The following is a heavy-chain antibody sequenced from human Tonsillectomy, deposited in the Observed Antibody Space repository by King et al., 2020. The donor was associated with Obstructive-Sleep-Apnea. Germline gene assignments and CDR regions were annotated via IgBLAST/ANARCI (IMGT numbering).Heavy chain of an antibody. CDR3: ANDLPPSLPWFVVYGMDV. V-gene: IGHV3-9*01. J-gene: IGHJ6*02. Sequence: VQLVESGGGLVQPGRSLRLSCAASGFTFDDYAMHWVRQAPGKGLEWVSVISCNRGSICYADSVRGRFTISRDKSKNSLYLQMNSLRAEDTALYYCANDLPPSLPWFVVYGMDVCGQGATVTVSS. CDR2: ISCNRGSI. CDR1: GFTFDDYA. D-gene: IGHD3-10*01.